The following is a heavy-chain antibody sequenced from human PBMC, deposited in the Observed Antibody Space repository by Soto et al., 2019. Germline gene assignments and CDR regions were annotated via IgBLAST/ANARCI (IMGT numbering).Heavy chain of an antibody. J-gene: IGHJ4*02. CDR2: IKQDGSEK. Sequence: GGSLRLSCAASGFTFSSYWVSWVRQAPGKGLEWVANIKQDGSEKYYVDSVKGRFTISRDNAKNSLYLQMNSLRAEDTAVYYCARDRRRGYSYGYSDYWGQGTLVTVSS. D-gene: IGHD5-18*01. CDR1: GFTFSSYW. CDR3: ARDRRRGYSYGYSDY. V-gene: IGHV3-7*03.